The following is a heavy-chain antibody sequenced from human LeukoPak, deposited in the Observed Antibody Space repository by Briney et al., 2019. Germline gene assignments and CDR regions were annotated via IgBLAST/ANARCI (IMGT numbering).Heavy chain of an antibody. CDR2: IYYSGST. CDR3: ARDRGSYPYYFDY. CDR1: GGFFSSYY. V-gene: IGHV4-59*12. D-gene: IGHD1-26*01. Sequence: SETLSLTCTLSGGFFSSYYWSWIRQPPGKGLEWIGYIYYSGSTNYNPSLKSRVTMSVDTSKNQFSLNLSSVTAADTAVYYCARDRGSYPYYFDYWGQGTLVTVSS. J-gene: IGHJ4*02.